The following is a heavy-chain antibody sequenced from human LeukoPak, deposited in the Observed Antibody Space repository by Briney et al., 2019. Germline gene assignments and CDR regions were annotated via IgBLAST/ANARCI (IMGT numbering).Heavy chain of an antibody. D-gene: IGHD5-12*01. CDR2: ISYDGSNK. J-gene: IGHJ4*02. CDR1: GFTFSSYG. CDR3: AKDRYSGYDLPFDD. Sequence: PGGSLRLSCAASGFTFSSYGMRWVRQAPGKGLEWVAVISYDGSNKYYADSVKGRFTISRDKSKNTPYLQMNRLRTKDTAMYYGAKDRYSGYDLPFDDWGQGTLVTVHS. V-gene: IGHV3-30*18.